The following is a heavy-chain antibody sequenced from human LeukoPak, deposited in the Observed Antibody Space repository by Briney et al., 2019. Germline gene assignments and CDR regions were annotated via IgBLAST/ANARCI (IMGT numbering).Heavy chain of an antibody. Sequence: QAGGSLRLSCAVSGFTFSSHWMSWARQAPGKGLEWVANIKEDGSYKYYVDSVKGRFTISRDNSRNTLFLQMNNLRAEDTAVYYCARGPPPCSTNCYGYLDYWGQGTLVTVSS. V-gene: IGHV3-7*05. CDR1: GFTFSSHW. CDR2: IKEDGSYK. CDR3: ARGPPPCSTNCYGYLDY. D-gene: IGHD2-2*01. J-gene: IGHJ4*02.